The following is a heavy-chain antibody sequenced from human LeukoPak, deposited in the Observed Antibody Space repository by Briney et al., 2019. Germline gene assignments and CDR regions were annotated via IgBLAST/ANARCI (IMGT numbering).Heavy chain of an antibody. Sequence: GGSLRLSCAASGFTFSSYWMHWVRQAPGKGLVWVSRINSDGSSTSYADSVKGRFTISRDNAENTLYLQMNSLRAEDTAVYYCARDGEDDAFDIWGQGTMVTVSS. CDR3: ARDGEDDAFDI. V-gene: IGHV3-74*01. CDR2: INSDGSST. J-gene: IGHJ3*02. CDR1: GFTFSSYW. D-gene: IGHD7-27*01.